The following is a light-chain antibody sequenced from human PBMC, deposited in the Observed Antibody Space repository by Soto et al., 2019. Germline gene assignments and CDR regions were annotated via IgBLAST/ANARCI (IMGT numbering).Light chain of an antibody. V-gene: IGLV1-47*01. CDR3: AAWDDSLSGSFV. J-gene: IGLJ3*02. CDR1: SSNIGSNY. Sequence: QSVLTQPPSASGTPGQRVTISCSGSSSNIGSNYVYWYQQLPGTAPKLLIYRNNQRPSGDPDRFSGSKSATSAFLAISGLRSEDEADYYCAAWDDSLSGSFVFGGGPKLTVL. CDR2: RNN.